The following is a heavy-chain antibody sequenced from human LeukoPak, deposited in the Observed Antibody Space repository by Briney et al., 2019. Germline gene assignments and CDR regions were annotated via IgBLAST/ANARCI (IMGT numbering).Heavy chain of an antibody. CDR1: GFTFSSYW. CDR2: IKQDGSEK. D-gene: IGHD3-10*01. Sequence: GGSLRLSCAASGFTFSSYWMSWVRQAPGKGLEWVANIKQDGSEKYYVDSVKGRFTISRDNAKNTLYLQMNSLRAEDTAVYYCAKGYYYGSGSYYPYDYWGQGTLVTVSS. J-gene: IGHJ4*02. CDR3: AKGYYYGSGSYYPYDY. V-gene: IGHV3-7*01.